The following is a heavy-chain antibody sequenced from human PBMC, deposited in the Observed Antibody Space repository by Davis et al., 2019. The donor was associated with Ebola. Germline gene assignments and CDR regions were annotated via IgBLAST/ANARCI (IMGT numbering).Heavy chain of an antibody. V-gene: IGHV4-4*02. CDR2: IYHSGTT. Sequence: MPSETLSLTCGVSGGSISSNNWWSWVRQPPGKGLEWIGEIYHSGTTNYNPSLKSRVTISVDKSKNQFSLKLSSVTAADTAVYYCARSDTYCNAGRCYSYPLDSWGQGTPVTVSS. CDR3: ARSDTYCNAGRCYSYPLDS. CDR1: GGSISSNNW. D-gene: IGHD2-15*01. J-gene: IGHJ5*01.